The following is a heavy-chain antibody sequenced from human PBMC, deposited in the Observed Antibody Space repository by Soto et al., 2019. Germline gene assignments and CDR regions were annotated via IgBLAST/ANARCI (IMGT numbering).Heavy chain of an antibody. J-gene: IGHJ3*02. Sequence: PGGSLRLSCAASGFTFSDYYINWIRQALGKGLEWVSYISSSSTYTNYADSVKGRFTISRDNAKNSLFLQMNSLRAEDTAVYYCARVRGLLRSHDAFDIWGQGTMVTVSS. CDR3: ARVRGLLRSHDAFDI. CDR2: ISSSSTYT. D-gene: IGHD4-17*01. CDR1: GFTFSDYY. V-gene: IGHV3-11*06.